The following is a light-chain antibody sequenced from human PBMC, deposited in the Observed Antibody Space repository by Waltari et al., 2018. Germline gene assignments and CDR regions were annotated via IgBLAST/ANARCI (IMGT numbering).Light chain of an antibody. V-gene: IGLV2-23*01. CDR1: SSDVGSYNL. CDR3: CSYAGSAIWV. Sequence: QSALTQPASVSGSPGQSITISCPGTSSDVGSYNLFPWYQQHPGKAPKLMIYEDNKRPSGVSNRFSGSKSGNTASLTISGLQAEDEADYYCCSYAGSAIWVFGGGTKLTVL. CDR2: EDN. J-gene: IGLJ3*02.